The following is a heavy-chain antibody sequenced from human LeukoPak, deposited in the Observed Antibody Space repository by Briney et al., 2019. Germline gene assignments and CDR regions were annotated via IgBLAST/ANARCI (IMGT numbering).Heavy chain of an antibody. CDR3: ARDQAGRHSDY. CDR1: GLTFRNYG. D-gene: IGHD6-13*01. CDR2: IYSGGGTTK. Sequence: SGTPLRLSCVASGLTFRNYGFHWVRQAPGKGLEWVAIIYSGGGTTKYYAESVKGRFTISRDNAKNSLYLQMNSLRAEDSAVYYCARDQAGRHSDYWGQGTLVTVSS. J-gene: IGHJ4*02. V-gene: IGHV3-33*01.